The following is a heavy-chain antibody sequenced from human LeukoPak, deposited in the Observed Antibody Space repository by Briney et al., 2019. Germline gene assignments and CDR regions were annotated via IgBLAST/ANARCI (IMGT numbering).Heavy chain of an antibody. V-gene: IGHV4-39*07. CDR3: ARGWKIYCSSTSCYRTGAFDI. CDR2: IYYSGST. J-gene: IGHJ3*02. CDR1: GGSISSSSYY. D-gene: IGHD2-2*02. Sequence: SETLSLTCTVSGGSISSSSYYWGWIRQPPGKGLEWIGSIYYSGSTYYNPSLKSRVTISVDTSKNQFSLKLSSVTAADTAVYYCARGWKIYCSSTSCYRTGAFDIWGQGTMVTVSS.